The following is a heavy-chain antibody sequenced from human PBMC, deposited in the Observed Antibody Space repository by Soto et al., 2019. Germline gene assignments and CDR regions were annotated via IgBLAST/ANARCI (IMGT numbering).Heavy chain of an antibody. V-gene: IGHV4-59*01. D-gene: IGHD2-15*01. Sequence: SETLSLTCTVSGGSIISGYWSWIRQPPGKGLEWIGYISYSGNTNYNPSLKSRVTMSVDTPKNQFSLRLSSVTTADTAVYYCAGLRGYAGSPIDYWGQGTLVTVSS. J-gene: IGHJ4*02. CDR3: AGLRGYAGSPIDY. CDR1: GGSIISGY. CDR2: ISYSGNT.